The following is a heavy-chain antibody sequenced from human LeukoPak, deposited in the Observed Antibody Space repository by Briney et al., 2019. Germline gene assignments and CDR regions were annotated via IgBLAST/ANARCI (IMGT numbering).Heavy chain of an antibody. CDR3: ARIYDSSGYRTFDY. V-gene: IGHV3-43*02. D-gene: IGHD3-22*01. CDR2: ITGDGRST. CDR1: GFXFHLYA. J-gene: IGHJ4*02. Sequence: GGSLRLSCAASGFXFHLYAMHWVRLAPGKGLEWVSLITGDGRSTYYADSVKGRFTISRDNSKNSLYLQMNSLRAEDTAVYYCARIYDSSGYRTFDYWGQGTLVTVSS.